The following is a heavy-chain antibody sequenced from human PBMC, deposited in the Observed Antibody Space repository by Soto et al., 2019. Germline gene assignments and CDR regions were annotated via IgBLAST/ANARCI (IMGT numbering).Heavy chain of an antibody. J-gene: IGHJ5*02. CDR2: ISAYNGNT. CDR3: ARVVRLAAQDVGFDP. CDR1: GYTFTSYG. D-gene: IGHD6-6*01. V-gene: IGHV1-18*04. Sequence: ASVKVSCKASGYTFTSYGISWVRQAPGQGLEWMGWISAYNGNTNYAQKLQGRVTMTTDTSTSTAYMELRSLRSDDTAVYYCARVVRLAAQDVGFDPRGQGPLVTVSS.